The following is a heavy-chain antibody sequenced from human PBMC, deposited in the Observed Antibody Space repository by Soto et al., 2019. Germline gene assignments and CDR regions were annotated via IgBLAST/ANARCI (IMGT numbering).Heavy chain of an antibody. CDR1: GGSFSGYY. V-gene: IGHV4-34*01. CDR3: ARSNSSSWYFDY. J-gene: IGHJ4*02. Sequence: SETLSRTCAVYGGSFSGYYWSWIRQPPGKGLEWIGEINHSGSTNYNPSLKSRVTISVDTSKNQFSLKLSSVTAADTAVYYCARSNSSSWYFDYWGQGTLVTVSS. D-gene: IGHD6-13*01. CDR2: INHSGST.